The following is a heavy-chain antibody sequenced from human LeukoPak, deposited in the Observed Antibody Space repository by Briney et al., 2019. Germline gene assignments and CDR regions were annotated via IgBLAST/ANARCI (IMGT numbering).Heavy chain of an antibody. J-gene: IGHJ4*02. Sequence: PGGSLRLPCAASGFTFSSYGMHWVRQAPGKGLEWVAVISYDGSNKYYADSVKGRFTISRDNSKNTLYLQMNSLRAEDTAVYYCAKDQEHGYGSGSQIDYWGQGTLVTVSS. CDR3: AKDQEHGYGSGSQIDY. V-gene: IGHV3-30*18. CDR2: ISYDGSNK. D-gene: IGHD3-10*01. CDR1: GFTFSSYG.